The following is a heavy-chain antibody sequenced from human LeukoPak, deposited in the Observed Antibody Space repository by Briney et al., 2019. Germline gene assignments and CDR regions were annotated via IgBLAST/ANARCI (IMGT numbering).Heavy chain of an antibody. CDR2: MSPNSGNT. CDR3: ARGVRDLGDY. V-gene: IGHV1-8*01. CDR1: GYTFTSYD. Sequence: ASVKVSCKASGYTFTSYDINWVRQATGQGLEWVGWMSPNSGNTDYAQKFQGRVTMTRNTSISTAYMELSSLRSEDTAVYYCARGVRDLGDYWGQGTLVTVSS. J-gene: IGHJ4*02. D-gene: IGHD3-16*01.